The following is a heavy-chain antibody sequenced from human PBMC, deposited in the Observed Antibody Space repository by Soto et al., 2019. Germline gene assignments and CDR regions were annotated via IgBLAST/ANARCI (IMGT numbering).Heavy chain of an antibody. CDR2: ISYDGSNK. V-gene: IGHV3-30-3*01. D-gene: IGHD3-10*01. CDR3: ARDTYYYGSGSFPPGGYYYYGMDV. Sequence: QVQLEESGGGVVQPGRSLRLSCAASGFTFSSSAMHWVRQAPGKGLEWVAVISYDGSNKYYADSVKGRFTISRDNSKNTLYLQMHGLRAEDTAVYYCARDTYYYGSGSFPPGGYYYYGMDVWGQGTTVTVYS. J-gene: IGHJ6*02. CDR1: GFTFSSSA.